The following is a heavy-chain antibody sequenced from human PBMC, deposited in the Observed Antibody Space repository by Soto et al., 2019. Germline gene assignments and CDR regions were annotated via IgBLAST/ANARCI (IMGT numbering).Heavy chain of an antibody. CDR2: ISAYNGNT. CDR3: ARDPRKGSSSRWYGKVNWFDP. V-gene: IGHV1-18*04. D-gene: IGHD6-19*01. Sequence: ASVKVSCKASGGTFSSYGISWVRQAPGQGLAWMGWISAYNGNTNNAQKLQGRVTMTTDTSTSTAYMELRSLRSEDTAVYYCARDPRKGSSSRWYGKVNWFDPWGQGTLVTVSS. J-gene: IGHJ5*02. CDR1: GGTFSSYG.